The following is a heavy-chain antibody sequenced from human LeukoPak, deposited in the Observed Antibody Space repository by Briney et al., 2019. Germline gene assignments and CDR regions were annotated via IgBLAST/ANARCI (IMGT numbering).Heavy chain of an antibody. V-gene: IGHV4-38-2*02. J-gene: IGHJ4*02. CDR2: IYHSGTT. D-gene: IGHD1-14*01. Sequence: SETLSLTCTVSGYSIISGSYWAWIRQPPGKGLEWIGHIYHSGTTSYNPSLKGRVTISLDTSKNQFSLKLTSVTAADTAVYYCARPSGGTPFKRFDYWGEGTLVTVSS. CDR3: ARPSGGTPFKRFDY. CDR1: GYSIISGSY.